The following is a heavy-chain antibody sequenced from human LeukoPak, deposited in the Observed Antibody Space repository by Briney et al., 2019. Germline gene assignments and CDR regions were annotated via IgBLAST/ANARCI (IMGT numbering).Heavy chain of an antibody. CDR1: GFIFSSFS. D-gene: IGHD5-24*01. J-gene: IGHJ4*02. V-gene: IGHV3-48*03. CDR3: TTYGRNGYRGYF. CDR2: IDGPASNI. Sequence: GGSLRLSCAASGFIFSSFSISWVRQAPGKGLEWVSYIDGPASNIYYADSVKGRFTIPRDNDKYSVHLQMSSLRAEDTGVYYCTTYGRNGYRGYFWGQGALVTVSS.